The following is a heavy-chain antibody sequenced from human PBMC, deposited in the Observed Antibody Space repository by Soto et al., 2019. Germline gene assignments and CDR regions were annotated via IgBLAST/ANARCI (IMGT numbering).Heavy chain of an antibody. CDR3: ARDSTNTSSWYFDL. V-gene: IGHV3-48*03. J-gene: IGHJ2*01. D-gene: IGHD2-8*01. CDR2: IGSRDNII. Sequence: GGSLRLSCEVSGFPLSSYDMNWVRQAPGKGLEWVSYIGSRDNIIYYADSVTGRFTISRDNARNSLSLQMDSLRAEDTAIYYCARDSTNTSSWYFDLWGRGTLVTVSS. CDR1: GFPLSSYD.